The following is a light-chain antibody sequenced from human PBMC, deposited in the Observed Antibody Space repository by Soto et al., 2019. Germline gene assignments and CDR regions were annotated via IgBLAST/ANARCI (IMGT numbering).Light chain of an antibody. CDR1: QSISSY. V-gene: IGKV3-11*01. CDR2: DAS. CDR3: QHYDNWPFT. J-gene: IGKJ2*01. Sequence: EIVLTQSPDTLSLSPGDRATLSCRASQSISSYLAWYQQKPGQSPRLLIYDASNRATGIPARFSGSGSGTDFTLTISRLEPEDFAIYYCQHYDNWPFTFGQGTKVDIK.